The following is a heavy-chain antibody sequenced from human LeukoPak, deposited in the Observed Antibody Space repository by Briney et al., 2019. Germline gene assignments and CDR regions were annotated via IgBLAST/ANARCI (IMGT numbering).Heavy chain of an antibody. D-gene: IGHD3-22*01. CDR3: ARDSSGYDAFDV. Sequence: GGSLRLSCAASGFTVSSNYMSWVRQAPGKGLEWVSVIYSGGSTYYAASVKGRFTISRDNSKNTLYLQMNSLRVEDTAVYYCARDSSGYDAFDVWGQGTMVTVSS. CDR1: GFTVSSNY. CDR2: IYSGGST. J-gene: IGHJ3*01. V-gene: IGHV3-66*01.